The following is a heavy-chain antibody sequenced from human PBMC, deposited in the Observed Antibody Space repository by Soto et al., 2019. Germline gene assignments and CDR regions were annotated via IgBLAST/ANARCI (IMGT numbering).Heavy chain of an antibody. CDR2: ISNNNVDT. J-gene: IGHJ4*02. CDR1: GFTFSSHS. Sequence: EVHLLESGGGLVQPGGSLRLSCAASGFTFSSHSMTWVRQAPGKGLEWISGISNNNVDTFYAESVKGRFTISRDNSKNTVSLQMNSLRADDTARYFCSKWSGYGESWGQGTLVIVSS. CDR3: SKWSGYGES. V-gene: IGHV3-23*01. D-gene: IGHD5-18*01.